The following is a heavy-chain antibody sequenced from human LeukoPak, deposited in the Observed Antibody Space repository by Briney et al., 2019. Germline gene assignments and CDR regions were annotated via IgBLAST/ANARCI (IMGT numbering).Heavy chain of an antibody. Sequence: SGTLSLTCAVSGGSISSSNWWSWVRQPPGKGLEWIGEIYHSGSTNYNPSLKSRVTISVDKSKNQFSLKLSSVTAADTAVYYCARVFPSVDDSSGYYYYYGMDVWGQGTTVTVSS. V-gene: IGHV4-4*02. CDR1: GGSISSSNW. J-gene: IGHJ6*02. D-gene: IGHD3-22*01. CDR3: ARVFPSVDDSSGYYYYYGMDV. CDR2: IYHSGST.